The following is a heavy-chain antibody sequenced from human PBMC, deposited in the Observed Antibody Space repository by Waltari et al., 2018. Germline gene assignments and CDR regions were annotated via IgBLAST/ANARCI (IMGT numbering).Heavy chain of an antibody. CDR2: IDNSGNAV. V-gene: IGHV3-48*03. CDR1: GFTFSSYE. CDR3: ARPSTEYYFYYYYMDV. Sequence: EVQVVESGGGLVQPGGSLRLSCTASGFTFSSYEMNWVRKAPGKGLEWISYIDNSGNAVYYAGSVKGRFAISRDNAKNSLFLLMNSLRAEDTAVYYCARPSTEYYFYYYYMDVWGKGTTVTVS. J-gene: IGHJ6*03.